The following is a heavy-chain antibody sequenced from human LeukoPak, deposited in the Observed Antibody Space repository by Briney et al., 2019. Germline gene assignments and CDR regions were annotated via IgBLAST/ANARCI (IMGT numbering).Heavy chain of an antibody. D-gene: IGHD2-15*01. J-gene: IGHJ2*01. CDR3: ARDGLAAATLHWCFDL. V-gene: IGHV3-21*01. Sequence: GGSLRLSCAASGFTFSSCEMNWVRQAPGKGLEWVSSISSSSSYIYYADSVKGRFTISRDNARNSLYLQMNSLRAEDTAVYYCARDGLAAATLHWCFDLWGRGTLVTVSS. CDR2: ISSSSSYI. CDR1: GFTFSSCE.